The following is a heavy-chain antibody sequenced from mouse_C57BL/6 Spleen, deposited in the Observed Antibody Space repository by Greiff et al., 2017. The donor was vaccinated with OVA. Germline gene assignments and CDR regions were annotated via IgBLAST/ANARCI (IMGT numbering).Heavy chain of an antibody. CDR1: GFSLTSYG. V-gene: IGHV2-6-1*01. Sequence: QVQLKESGPGLVAPSQSLSITCTVSGFSLTSYGVHWVRQPPGKGLEWLVVIWSDGSTTYNSALKSRLSISKDNSKSQVFLKMNSLQTDDTAMYYCARHEGGYYGTPAWFAYWGQGTLVTVSA. J-gene: IGHJ3*01. CDR2: IWSDGST. D-gene: IGHD1-1*01. CDR3: ARHEGGYYGTPAWFAY.